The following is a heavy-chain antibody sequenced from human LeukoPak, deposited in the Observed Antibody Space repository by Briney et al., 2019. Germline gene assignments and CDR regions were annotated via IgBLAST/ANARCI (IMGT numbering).Heavy chain of an antibody. J-gene: IGHJ4*02. D-gene: IGHD3-10*01. V-gene: IGHV1-8*02. CDR2: LNPNNGNT. CDR1: GYTFTTYD. CDR3: ARGSYPSGLFDY. Sequence: ASVRVSCKASGYTFTTYDINWVRQATGQGLEWMGWLNPNNGNTGYAQKFQGRVTMTRDMSTSTVYMELSSLRSEDTAVYYCARGSYPSGLFDYWGQGTLVTVSS.